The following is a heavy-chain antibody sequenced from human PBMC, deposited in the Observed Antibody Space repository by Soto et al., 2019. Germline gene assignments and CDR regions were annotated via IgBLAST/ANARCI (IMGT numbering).Heavy chain of an antibody. CDR3: AREDINESFIDV. D-gene: IGHD2-8*01. Sequence: PSETLSLTCSVSGGYISSGGNDWSWIRQHPGKGLEWIGFIYYTGHTKYNAALKSRASISGDMSENQFSLTLTSVTAADKAVYYCAREDINESFIDVWGQGIMVTVSS. J-gene: IGHJ4*02. CDR2: IYYTGHT. V-gene: IGHV4-31*03. CDR1: GGYISSGGND.